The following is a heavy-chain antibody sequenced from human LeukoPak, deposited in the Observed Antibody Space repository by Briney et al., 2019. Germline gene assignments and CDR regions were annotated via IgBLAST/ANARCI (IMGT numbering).Heavy chain of an antibody. J-gene: IGHJ2*01. CDR3: ARGQPDGSGSYHPPYWYSDL. CDR2: ISSSNSEI. CDR1: GFTFSSYS. Sequence: PGGSLRLSCAASGFTFSSYSMNWVRQAPGKGLEWVSCISSSNSEIYYADSLKGRLKISRDNEKNRLYVQMKSLRAGDTAVYYCARGQPDGSGSYHPPYWYSDLWGRGTLVTVSS. D-gene: IGHD3-10*01. V-gene: IGHV3-21*01.